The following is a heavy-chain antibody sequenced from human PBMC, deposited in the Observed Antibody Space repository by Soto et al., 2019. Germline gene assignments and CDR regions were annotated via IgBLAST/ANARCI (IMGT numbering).Heavy chain of an antibody. V-gene: IGHV5-10-1*01. J-gene: IGHJ4*02. CDR1: GDSFISYG. CDR3: ASRALYGDYLY. Sequence: GVSLKVCWKGSGDSFISYGSSWVRQMTGKGLEWMGRIDPSDSYTNYSPSFQGHVTISADTSISTAYLQWSSLKASDTAMYYCASRALYGDYLYWGQGTLVTVSS. CDR2: IDPSDSYT. D-gene: IGHD4-17*01.